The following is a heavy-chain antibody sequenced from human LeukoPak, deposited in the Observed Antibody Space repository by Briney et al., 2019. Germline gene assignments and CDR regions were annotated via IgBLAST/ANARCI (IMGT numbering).Heavy chain of an antibody. Sequence: PGGSLRLSCAASGFTFSSYAMHWVRQAPGKGLEWVAVISYDGSKKYCADSVKGRFTISRDDSKNTLYLQMNSLRAEDTAVYYCASAGSYLGDYWGQGTLVTVSS. CDR2: ISYDGSKK. D-gene: IGHD3-10*01. J-gene: IGHJ4*02. CDR1: GFTFSSYA. V-gene: IGHV3-30-3*01. CDR3: ASAGSYLGDY.